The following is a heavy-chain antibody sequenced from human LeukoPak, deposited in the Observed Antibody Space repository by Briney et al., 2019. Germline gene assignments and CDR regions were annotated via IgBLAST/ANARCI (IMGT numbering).Heavy chain of an antibody. CDR3: ARDRSHAVIPKEYYFDY. V-gene: IGHV3-7*01. D-gene: IGHD3-16*02. J-gene: IGHJ4*02. CDR2: IKQDGSEK. CDR1: GFTFSSYW. Sequence: QAGGSLRLSCAASGFTFSSYWMSWVRQAPGKGLEWVANIKQDGSEKYYVDSVKGRFTISRDNAKNSLYLQMNSLRAEDTAVYYCARDRSHAVIPKEYYFDYWGQGTLVTVSS.